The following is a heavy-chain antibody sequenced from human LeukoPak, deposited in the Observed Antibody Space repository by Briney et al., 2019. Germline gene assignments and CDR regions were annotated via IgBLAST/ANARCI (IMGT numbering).Heavy chain of an antibody. V-gene: IGHV4-59*08. Sequence: SETLSLTCTVSGGSISSYYWSWIRQPPGRGLEWIGYIYYSGSTNYNPSLKSRVTISVDTSKNQFSLKLSSVTAADTAVYHCARHGEKATIRGHFDYWGQGTLVTVSS. D-gene: IGHD5-24*01. CDR1: GGSISSYY. J-gene: IGHJ4*02. CDR3: ARHGEKATIRGHFDY. CDR2: IYYSGST.